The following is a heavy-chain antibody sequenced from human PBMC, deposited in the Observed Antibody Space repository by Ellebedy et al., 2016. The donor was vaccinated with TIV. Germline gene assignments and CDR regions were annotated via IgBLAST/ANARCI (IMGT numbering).Heavy chain of an antibody. J-gene: IGHJ5*02. CDR1: GFTFSDYY. V-gene: IGHV3-11*01. CDR3: ARTCQDTYCS. Sequence: GGSLRLXCAASGFTFSDYYMTWIRQAPGKGLEYISYITNSGSYMNYADSVKGRFSISRDNAKNSLYLQMNSLSAEDTAVYYCARTCQDTYCSWGQGTLVTVSS. D-gene: IGHD2-8*02. CDR2: ITNSGSYM.